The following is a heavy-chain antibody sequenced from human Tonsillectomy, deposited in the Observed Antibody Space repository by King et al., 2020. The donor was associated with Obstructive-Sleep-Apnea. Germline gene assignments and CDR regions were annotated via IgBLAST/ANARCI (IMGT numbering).Heavy chain of an antibody. CDR2: INPSSGDT. V-gene: IGHV1-46*01. Sequence: QLVQSGAEVKKPGASVKVSCKASGYTFTNSFIHWVRQAPGQGLEWVGIINPSSGDTKYAQKFQGRVSMTRDTSTGTVYMDLSTLRSEDTAVYYCARAISDTRSGNCYPRPCIYHYNALDVWGQGTTVTVSS. CDR3: ARAISDTRSGNCYPRPCIYHYNALDV. J-gene: IGHJ6*02. CDR1: GYTFTNSF. D-gene: IGHD2-15*01.